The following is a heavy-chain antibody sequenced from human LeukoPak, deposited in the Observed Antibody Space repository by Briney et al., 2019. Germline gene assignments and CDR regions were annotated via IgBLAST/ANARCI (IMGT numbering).Heavy chain of an antibody. Sequence: GRSLRLSCAASGFTFSSFGMRWVRQAPGKGLEWVAVVSYDGENKYYADSVKGRFTISRDNSKNTVHLQMNSLRPEDTAVYHCTKDQSILWFAFDYWGQGALVTVSS. CDR1: GFTFSSFG. J-gene: IGHJ4*02. CDR2: VSYDGENK. CDR3: TKDQSILWFAFDY. V-gene: IGHV3-30*18. D-gene: IGHD3-10*01.